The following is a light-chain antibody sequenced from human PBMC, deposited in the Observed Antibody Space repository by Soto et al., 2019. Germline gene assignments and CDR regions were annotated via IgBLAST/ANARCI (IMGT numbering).Light chain of an antibody. CDR2: GAS. CDR1: QSVWSN. Sequence: EVVMTQFPATLSVSPGGRATLSCRASQSVWSNLAWYRQKPGQAPRLLIYGASTRATGVPAKFSGSGSGTEFTLTISSLQTEDFGVYYCQQYDNRSPLTFGGGTKVEI. V-gene: IGKV3-15*01. CDR3: QQYDNRSPLT. J-gene: IGKJ4*01.